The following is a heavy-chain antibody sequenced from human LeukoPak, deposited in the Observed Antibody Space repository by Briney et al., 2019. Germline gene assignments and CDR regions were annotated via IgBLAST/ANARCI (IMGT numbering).Heavy chain of an antibody. V-gene: IGHV1-2*02. D-gene: IGHD5-12*01. CDR2: INPNSGGT. CDR3: ARDVSDIVATTPVFDY. J-gene: IGHJ4*02. Sequence: ASVKVSCKASGYTFTGYYMHWVRQAPGQGLEWMGWINPNSGGTNYAQKFQGRVTMTRDTSISTAYMELNRLRSDDTAVNYCARDVSDIVATTPVFDYWGQGTLVTVSS. CDR1: GYTFTGYY.